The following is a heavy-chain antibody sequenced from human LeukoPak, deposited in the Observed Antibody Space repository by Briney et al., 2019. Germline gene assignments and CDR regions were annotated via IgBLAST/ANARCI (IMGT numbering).Heavy chain of an antibody. CDR3: ARAGYDY. V-gene: IGHV3-30*04. J-gene: IGHJ4*02. Sequence: GGSLRLSCAASGFTFSSYAMHWVRQAPGKGLEWVAVISYDGRNKYYADSVKGRFTISRDNSKNTLYLQMNSLRAEDTAVYYCARAGYDYWGQGTLVTVSS. CDR1: GFTFSSYA. CDR2: ISYDGRNK. D-gene: IGHD5-12*01.